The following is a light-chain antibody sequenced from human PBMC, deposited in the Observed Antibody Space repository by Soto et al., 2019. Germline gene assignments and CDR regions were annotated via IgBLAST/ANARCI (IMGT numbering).Light chain of an antibody. CDR1: RSVGSD. CDR2: GVS. CDR3: QQYTDCPRT. Sequence: EIVMTQSPATLSVSPGETATLPCRGSRSVGSDLAWFQQKPGQSPWLLIYGVSTRATGVPARFSGSGFGTEFTLTISSLRSDDFAVYYWQQYTDCPRTFRQGTRVEIK. V-gene: IGKV3-15*01. J-gene: IGKJ1*01.